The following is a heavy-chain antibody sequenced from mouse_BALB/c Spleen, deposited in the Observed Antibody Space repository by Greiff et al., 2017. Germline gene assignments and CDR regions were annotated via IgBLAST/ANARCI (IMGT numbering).Heavy chain of an antibody. V-gene: IGHV1-80*01. D-gene: IGHD1-2*01. CDR3: ATTTATFAY. CDR2: IYPGDDDT. CDR1: GYTFISYW. Sequence: VKLMESGAELVRPGSSVKISCKASGYTFISYWMNWVKQRPGQGLEWIGQIYPGDDDTNYNGKFKGKATLTADKSSSTAYMQLSSLTSEDSAVYFCATTTATFAYWGQGTLVTVSA. J-gene: IGHJ3*01.